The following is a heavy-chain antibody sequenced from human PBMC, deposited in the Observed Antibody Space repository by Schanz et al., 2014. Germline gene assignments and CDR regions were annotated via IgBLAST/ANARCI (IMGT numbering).Heavy chain of an antibody. V-gene: IGHV3-23*04. Sequence: VQLVESGGGVVQPGRSLRLSCAASGFSFSIFAMTWVRQAPGQGLEWVSTISGSGGDTYPADSVKGRFTISRDNSNNTVYLQMNTLRAEDTAVYYCAREDCSATSCYFRYWGQGTLVTVSS. CDR2: ISGSGGDT. J-gene: IGHJ4*02. CDR1: GFSFSIFA. CDR3: AREDCSATSCYFRY. D-gene: IGHD2-21*01.